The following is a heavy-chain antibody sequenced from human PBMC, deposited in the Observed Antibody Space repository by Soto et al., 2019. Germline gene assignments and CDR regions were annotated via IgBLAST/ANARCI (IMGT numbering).Heavy chain of an antibody. Sequence: GGSLRLSCAASGFTFSSYAMSWVRQAPGKGLEWVSAISGSGGSTYYADSVKGRFTISRDNSKNTLYLQMNSLRAEDTAVYYCAKDFEEYCSGGSCVGPFDIWGQGTMVTVSS. D-gene: IGHD2-15*01. J-gene: IGHJ3*02. CDR3: AKDFEEYCSGGSCVGPFDI. CDR2: ISGSGGST. V-gene: IGHV3-23*01. CDR1: GFTFSSYA.